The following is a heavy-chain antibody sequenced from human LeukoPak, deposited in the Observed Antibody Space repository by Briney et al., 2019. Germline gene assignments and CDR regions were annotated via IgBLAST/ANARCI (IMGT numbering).Heavy chain of an antibody. D-gene: IGHD6-19*01. V-gene: IGHV1-69*06. CDR1: GGTFSSYA. CDR3: ATALRGKRQWLAPFDY. Sequence: ASVKVSCKASGGTFSSYAISWVRQAPGQGLEWMGGIIPIFGTANYAQKFLGRVTMTEDTSTDTAYMELSSLRSEDTAVYYCATALRGKRQWLAPFDYWGQGTLVTVSS. CDR2: IIPIFGTA. J-gene: IGHJ4*02.